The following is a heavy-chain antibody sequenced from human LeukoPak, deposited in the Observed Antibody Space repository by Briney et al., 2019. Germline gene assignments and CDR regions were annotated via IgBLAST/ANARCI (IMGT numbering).Heavy chain of an antibody. CDR1: GFTFSDYY. CDR2: INHSGST. Sequence: GSLRLSCAASGFTFSDYYMSWIRQAPGKGLEWIGEINHSGSTNYNPSLKSRVTISVDTSKNQLSLKMNSVTAADTAVYYCARTARVFDKWGQGTLVTVSS. V-gene: IGHV4-34*01. J-gene: IGHJ4*02. D-gene: IGHD5-18*01. CDR3: ARTARVFDK.